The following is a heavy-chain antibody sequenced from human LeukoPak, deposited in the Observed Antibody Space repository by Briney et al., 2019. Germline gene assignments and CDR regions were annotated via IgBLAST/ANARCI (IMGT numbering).Heavy chain of an antibody. CDR2: IKSDGSST. V-gene: IGHV3-74*01. Sequence: GGSLRLSCAASGFTFSSYWMHWVRQAPGKGLVWVSRIKSDGSSTSYADSVKGRFTISRDNAKNTLYLQMNSLRPEDTAVYYCARNDYLQDWDQGTLVTVPS. J-gene: IGHJ1*01. CDR3: ARNDYLQD. CDR1: GFTFSSYW.